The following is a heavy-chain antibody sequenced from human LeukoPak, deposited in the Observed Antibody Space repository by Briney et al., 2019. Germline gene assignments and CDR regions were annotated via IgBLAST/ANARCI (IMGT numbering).Heavy chain of an antibody. Sequence: PGGSRRLPGSASGFTFSIYALHWVGQAPGKGLEWVSVIYSGGGIYYADSVKGRLTISRHNSKNTLYLQMNSLRAEDTAVYYCASGSKFDYWGQATMVTVSS. CDR3: ASGSKFDY. J-gene: IGHJ4*02. CDR2: IYSGGGI. CDR1: GFTFSIYA. V-gene: IGHV3-53*04. D-gene: IGHD5/OR15-5a*01.